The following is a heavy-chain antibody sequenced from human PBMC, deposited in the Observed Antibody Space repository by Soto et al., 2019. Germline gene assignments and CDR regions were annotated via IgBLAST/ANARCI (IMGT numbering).Heavy chain of an antibody. V-gene: IGHV3-23*01. CDR2: ISASGGST. D-gene: IGHD6-13*01. CDR1: GFTFSSYA. J-gene: IGHJ4*02. Sequence: EVQLLESGGGLVQPGGSLRLSCAASGFTFSSYALIWVRQAPGKGLEWLSAISASGGSTYYAGSVKGRFTISRDNSNNTLYRQRNSLRAEDTAVYYCAKGGKSIAAAGDYWGREPWSPSPQ. CDR3: AKGGKSIAAAGDY.